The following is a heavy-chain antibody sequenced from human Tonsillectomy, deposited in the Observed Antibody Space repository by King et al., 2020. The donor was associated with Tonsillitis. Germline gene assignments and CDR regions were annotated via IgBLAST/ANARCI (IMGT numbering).Heavy chain of an antibody. V-gene: IGHV6-1*01. CDR3: ARAGFSGYDSPHYWYFDR. CDR1: GDSVSSNSAA. Sequence: VQLQQSGPGLVKPSQTLSLTCAISGDSVSSNSAAWNWIRQSPSSGLEWLGGTDYRSKWFKDYAVSVKSPITINPDTSKNQFSLQLNSVTPEDTAVYYCARAGFSGYDSPHYWYFDRWGRGTLATVSS. J-gene: IGHJ2*01. D-gene: IGHD5-12*01. CDR2: TDYRSKWFK.